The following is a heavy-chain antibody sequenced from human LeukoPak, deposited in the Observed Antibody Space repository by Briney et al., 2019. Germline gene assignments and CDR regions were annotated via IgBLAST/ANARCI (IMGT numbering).Heavy chain of an antibody. CDR1: GYTFTSYG. J-gene: IGHJ3*02. Sequence: ASVKVSCKASGYTFTSYGISWVRQAPGQGLEWMGWISAYNGNTNYAQKLQGRATMTTDTSTSTAYMELRSLRSDDTAVYYCARPTLRITMVRGVIGAFDIWGQGTMVTVSS. D-gene: IGHD3-10*01. CDR2: ISAYNGNT. V-gene: IGHV1-18*01. CDR3: ARPTLRITMVRGVIGAFDI.